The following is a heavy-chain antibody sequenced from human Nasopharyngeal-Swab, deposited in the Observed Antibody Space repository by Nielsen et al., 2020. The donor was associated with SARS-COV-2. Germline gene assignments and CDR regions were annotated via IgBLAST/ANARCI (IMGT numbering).Heavy chain of an antibody. V-gene: IGHV4-39*07. D-gene: IGHD3/OR15-3a*01. CDR3: PRIWSNEFWTGYYDY. CDR1: GGSISSSTYY. Sequence: SETLSLTCTVSGGSISSSTYYWGWIRQPPGKGLEWIGNIYYSGSTYYNPSLKSRVTISLDTSKNQVSLRLSSVTAADTAVYYCPRIWSNEFWTGYYDYWGQGILVTVSS. CDR2: IYYSGST. J-gene: IGHJ4*02.